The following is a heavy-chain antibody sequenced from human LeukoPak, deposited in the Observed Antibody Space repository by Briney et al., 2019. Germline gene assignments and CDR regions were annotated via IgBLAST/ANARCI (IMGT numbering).Heavy chain of an antibody. CDR3: ARPPEIVGATTEGEYFQH. D-gene: IGHD1-26*01. J-gene: IGHJ1*01. V-gene: IGHV3-74*01. Sequence: GGSLRLSCAASGFTFSKYWLHWLRQAPGKGLVWVSRINPDDKSASYADSVKGRFTIARDDARKTLYLQMNSLRAEDTAVYYCARPPEIVGATTEGEYFQHWGQGTLVTVSS. CDR2: INPDDKSA. CDR1: GFTFSKYW.